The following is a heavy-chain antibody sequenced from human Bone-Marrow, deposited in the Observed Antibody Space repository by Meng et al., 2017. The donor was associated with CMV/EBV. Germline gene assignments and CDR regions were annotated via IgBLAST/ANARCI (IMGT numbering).Heavy chain of an antibody. J-gene: IGHJ5*02. V-gene: IGHV4-39*07. CDR2: IYYSGST. CDR3: ARGLTMVRGITRFDP. D-gene: IGHD3-10*01. CDR1: GGSISSSSYY. Sequence: GSLRLSCTVSGGSISSSSYYWGWIRQPPGKGLEWIGSIYYSGSTYYNPSLMSRVTISADTSKNQFSLKLSSVSAADTAVYYCARGLTMVRGITRFDPWGQGTLVTVSS.